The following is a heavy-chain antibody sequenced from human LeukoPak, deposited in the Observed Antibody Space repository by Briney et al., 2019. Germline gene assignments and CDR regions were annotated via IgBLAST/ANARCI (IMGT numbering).Heavy chain of an antibody. D-gene: IGHD3-10*01. CDR2: ISGSGDTT. CDR1: GFTFSSYA. Sequence: PGGSLRLSCAASGFTFSSYAMSWVRQAPGKGLEWVSGISGSGDTTYYADSVKGRFTISRDDSKNTLYLQMNGLRAEDMAVYYCAKDQDSLVRGIIWMNNWFDPWGQGTLVTVSS. J-gene: IGHJ5*02. V-gene: IGHV3-23*01. CDR3: AKDQDSLVRGIIWMNNWFDP.